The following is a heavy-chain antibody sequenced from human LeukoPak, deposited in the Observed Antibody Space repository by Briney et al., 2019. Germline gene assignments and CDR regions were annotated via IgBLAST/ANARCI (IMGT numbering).Heavy chain of an antibody. CDR2: ISSSGSTI. CDR3: ATTPPVYSSSWYEGAFDI. Sequence: GGSLRLSCAASGFTLSDYYMSWIRQAPGKGLEWVSYISSSGSTIYYADSVKGRFTISRDNAKNSLYLQMNSLRAEDTAVYYCATTPPVYSSSWYEGAFDIWGQGTMVTVSS. D-gene: IGHD6-13*01. J-gene: IGHJ3*02. V-gene: IGHV3-11*01. CDR1: GFTLSDYY.